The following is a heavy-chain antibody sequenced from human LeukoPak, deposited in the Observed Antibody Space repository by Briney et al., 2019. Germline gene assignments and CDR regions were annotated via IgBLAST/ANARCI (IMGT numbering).Heavy chain of an antibody. CDR3: AKDWGIEMTGLYSFDH. V-gene: IGHV1-2*02. Sequence: GASVRVSCKTSGYPFRGYYVHWVRQAPGQGLEWMGWVNPNTGTTSSAKKFQGRVTMTTDTSINTVYMELRSLISDDTAMYYCAKDWGIEMTGLYSFDHWGQGTLVTVSS. CDR2: VNPNTGTT. CDR1: GYPFRGYY. J-gene: IGHJ4*02. D-gene: IGHD3-9*01.